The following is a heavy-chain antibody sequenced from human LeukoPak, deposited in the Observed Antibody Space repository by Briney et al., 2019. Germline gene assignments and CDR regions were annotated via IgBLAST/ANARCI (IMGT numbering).Heavy chain of an antibody. CDR2: INHSGST. D-gene: IGHD3-10*01. V-gene: IGHV4-34*01. CDR3: ATGIYYGSGTLPY. Sequence: SETLSLTCAVYGGSFSGYYWSWIRQPPGKGLEWIGEINHSGSTNYNPSLKSRVTISVDTSKNQFSLKLSSVTAADTAVYYCATGIYYGSGTLPYWGQGTLVTVSS. CDR1: GGSFSGYY. J-gene: IGHJ4*02.